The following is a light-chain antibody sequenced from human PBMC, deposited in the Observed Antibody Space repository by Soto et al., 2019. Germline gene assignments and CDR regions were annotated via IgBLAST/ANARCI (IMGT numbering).Light chain of an antibody. CDR2: KAS. CDR3: RQYNSFPIT. Sequence: DIQMTQSPSTLSASVGDRVIITCRASQSISTWLAWYQQKPGKAPKLLIYKASSLESGVPSRFSGSGSGTEFTLTISSLQPDDFATYYCRQYNSFPITFGQGTRLEIK. J-gene: IGKJ5*01. CDR1: QSISTW. V-gene: IGKV1-5*03.